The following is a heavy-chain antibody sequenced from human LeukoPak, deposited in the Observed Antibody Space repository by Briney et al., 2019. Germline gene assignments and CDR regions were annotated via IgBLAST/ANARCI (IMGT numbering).Heavy chain of an antibody. Sequence: GGAPGLSFAAPKFTFYSYSMHWVRQGPGQGAQWVAVVSYDGGNKYYADSVKGRFTISRDNSKNTLYLQMNNLRTEDTAVYYCARETEAFDYWGQGTLVTVSS. J-gene: IGHJ4*02. CDR1: KFTFYSYS. D-gene: IGHD2-21*02. CDR2: VSYDGGNK. V-gene: IGHV3-30-3*01. CDR3: ARETEAFDY.